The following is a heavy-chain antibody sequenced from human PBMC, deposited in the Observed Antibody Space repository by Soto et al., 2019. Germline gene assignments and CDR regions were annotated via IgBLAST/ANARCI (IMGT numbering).Heavy chain of an antibody. V-gene: IGHV4-4*02. CDR2: IYHSGST. CDR3: ARDRVRIAVAGSAYYYYYYGMDV. CDR1: GGSISSSNW. J-gene: IGHJ6*02. Sequence: SETLSLTCAVSGGSISSSNWWSWVRQPPGKGLEWIGEIYHSGSTNYNPSLKSRVTISVDKSKNQFSLKLSSVTAADTAVYYCARDRVRIAVAGSAYYYYYYGMDVWGQGTTVTVSS. D-gene: IGHD6-19*01.